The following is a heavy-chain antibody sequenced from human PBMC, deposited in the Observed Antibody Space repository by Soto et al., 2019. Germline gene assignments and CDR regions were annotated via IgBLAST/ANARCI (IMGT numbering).Heavy chain of an antibody. CDR1: GGSISTPGYS. J-gene: IGHJ6*02. V-gene: IGHV4-30-2*01. CDR2: VYHNGNA. D-gene: IGHD3-10*01. CDR3: AARPYYYYGLDV. Sequence: PSETLALTCTLSGGSISTPGYSGSWIQQHTGKAPEWIGYVYHNGNAYPKPSLKSRVTISLDGAKNQFSLKMTSVTAADTGLYNCAARPYYYYGLDVWGQGTTVTVSS.